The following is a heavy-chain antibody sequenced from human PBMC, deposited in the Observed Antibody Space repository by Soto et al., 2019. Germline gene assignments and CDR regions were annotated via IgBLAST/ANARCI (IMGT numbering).Heavy chain of an antibody. CDR2: ITDTGGDT. V-gene: IGHV3-23*01. D-gene: IGHD3-10*01. Sequence: GGSLRLSCVASGFTFGSRAMSWVRQAPGEGLEWVSTITDTGGDTKYADSVRGRFTISRDNSKKTLYLQMSSLRAEASAGHYWARGPNYSSPGSRFFDLWGRGPLSAVSS. J-gene: IGHJ4*02. CDR1: GFTFGSRA. CDR3: ARGPNYSSPGSRFFDL.